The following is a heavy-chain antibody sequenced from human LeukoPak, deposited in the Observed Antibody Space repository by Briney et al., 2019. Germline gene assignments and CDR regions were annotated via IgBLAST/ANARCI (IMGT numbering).Heavy chain of an antibody. CDR3: AKGITMVRGPEPNFDY. CDR2: ISYDGSNK. CDR1: GFTFSSYG. J-gene: IGHJ4*02. V-gene: IGHV3-30*18. D-gene: IGHD3-10*01. Sequence: GRSLRLPCAASGFTFSSYGMHWVRQAPGKGLEWVAVISYDGSNKYYADSVKGRFTISRDNSKNTLYLQMNSLRAEDTAVYYCAKGITMVRGPEPNFDYWGQGTLVTVSS.